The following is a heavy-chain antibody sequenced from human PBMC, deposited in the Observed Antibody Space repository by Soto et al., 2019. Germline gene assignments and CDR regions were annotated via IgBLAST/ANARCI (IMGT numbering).Heavy chain of an antibody. CDR2: IYSSGNA. CDR1: LDSISNSY. J-gene: IGHJ4*02. CDR3: AGQTSRISGHLY. V-gene: IGHV4-4*07. D-gene: IGHD1-26*01. Sequence: SETLSLTCSVSLDSISNSYWTWIRQPAGKGLEWIGHIYSSGNANYNPSLKSRVTISVDKSKKEFYLKLSSVTAADTAVYYCAGQTSRISGHLYWGQGALVTVSS.